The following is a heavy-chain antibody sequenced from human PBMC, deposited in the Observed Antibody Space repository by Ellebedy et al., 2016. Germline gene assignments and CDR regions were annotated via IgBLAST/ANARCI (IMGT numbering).Heavy chain of an antibody. D-gene: IGHD1-1*01. Sequence: SETLSLTCTVSGGSITSHYGNWIRRPPGEGLEWIGYVFHTGTSYYNPSLKSRVTMSVDTSKSQFSLRLTSVSAADTAVYYCAKWNGDWHAFDVWGQGKMVTVSS. CDR1: GGSITSHY. V-gene: IGHV4-59*11. CDR2: VFHTGTS. CDR3: AKWNGDWHAFDV. J-gene: IGHJ3*01.